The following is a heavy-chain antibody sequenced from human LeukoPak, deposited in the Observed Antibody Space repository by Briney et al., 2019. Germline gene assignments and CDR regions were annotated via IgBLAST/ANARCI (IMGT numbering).Heavy chain of an antibody. CDR2: ISAYSGNT. J-gene: IGHJ4*02. CDR3: AREGSGDYLFDY. D-gene: IGHD4-17*01. Sequence: GASVKVSCKASGYTFTSYSINWVRQAPGQGLEWMGWISAYSGNTNYAQKLQGRVTMTTDTSTNTAYMEVRSLRSDDTAVYYRAREGSGDYLFDYWGQGTLVTVSS. V-gene: IGHV1-18*01. CDR1: GYTFTSYS.